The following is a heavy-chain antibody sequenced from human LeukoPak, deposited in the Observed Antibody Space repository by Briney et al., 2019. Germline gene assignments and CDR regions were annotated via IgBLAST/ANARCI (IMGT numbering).Heavy chain of an antibody. Sequence: SETLSLTCTVSGGSINSHFWSWIPQPPGKGLEWIGYIYYSGSTKYNPSLQSRVTISVDTSESNFSLKLTSVTAADTAVYYCARLLDNDSSGYPDTFDMWGQGTVVIVSS. D-gene: IGHD3-22*01. CDR2: IYYSGST. CDR3: ARLLDNDSSGYPDTFDM. V-gene: IGHV4-59*11. J-gene: IGHJ3*02. CDR1: GGSINSHF.